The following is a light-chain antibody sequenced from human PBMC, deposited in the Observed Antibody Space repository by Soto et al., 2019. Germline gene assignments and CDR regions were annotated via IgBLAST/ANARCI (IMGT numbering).Light chain of an antibody. J-gene: IGKJ1*01. CDR1: QSISSW. CDR3: QHYKESST. V-gene: IGKV1-5*03. Sequence: DIQMTQSPSTLSASVGDRVTITCRASQSISSWLAWYQQKPGKAPKLLIYEASSSEIGVPPRFSGSGFGTEFTLTISSLQHVDFATYYCQHYKESSTFGQGTRVEIK. CDR2: EAS.